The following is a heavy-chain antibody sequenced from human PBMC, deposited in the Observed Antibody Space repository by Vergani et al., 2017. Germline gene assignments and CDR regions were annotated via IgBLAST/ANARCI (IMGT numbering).Heavy chain of an antibody. CDR3: ARDRDTAMVHDY. D-gene: IGHD5-18*01. V-gene: IGHV3-21*01. J-gene: IGHJ4*02. Sequence: EVQLLESGGGRVKPGGSLRLSCAASGFTFSSYSMNWVRQAPGKGLEWVSSISSSSSYIYYADSVKGRFTISRDNAKNSLYLQMNSLRAEDTAVYYCARDRDTAMVHDYWGQGTLVTVSS. CDR2: ISSSSSYI. CDR1: GFTFSSYS.